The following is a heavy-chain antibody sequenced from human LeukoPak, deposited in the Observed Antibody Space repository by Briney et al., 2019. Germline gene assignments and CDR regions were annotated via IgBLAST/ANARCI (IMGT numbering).Heavy chain of an antibody. Sequence: SETLSLTCTVSGGSFSSYYWSWIRQPPGKGLEWIGDIYYSGSTNYNPSLKSRVTIQLDPSQNQFSLHLSSVTAADTAVYYCARSELLWFGGVNSGFDYWGQGTLVTVSS. CDR1: GGSFSSYY. V-gene: IGHV4-59*01. CDR3: ARSELLWFGGVNSGFDY. CDR2: IYYSGST. D-gene: IGHD3-10*01. J-gene: IGHJ4*02.